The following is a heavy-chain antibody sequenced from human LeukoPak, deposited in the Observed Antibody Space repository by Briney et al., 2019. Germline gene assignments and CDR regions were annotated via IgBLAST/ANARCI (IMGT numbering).Heavy chain of an antibody. D-gene: IGHD2-2*01. CDR2: ISSSSSSYI. CDR1: GFTFSSYS. J-gene: IGHJ4*02. Sequence: GGSLRLSCAASGFTFSSYSMNWVRQAPGKGLEWVSSISSSSSSYIYYADSVKGRFTISRDNAKNSLYLQMNSLRAEDTAVYYCARDRGYRSSTSCYVSDYWGQGTLVTVSS. V-gene: IGHV3-21*01. CDR3: ARDRGYRSSTSCYVSDY.